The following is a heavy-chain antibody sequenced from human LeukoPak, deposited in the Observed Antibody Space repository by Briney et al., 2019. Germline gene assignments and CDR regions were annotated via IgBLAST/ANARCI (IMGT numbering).Heavy chain of an antibody. J-gene: IGHJ4*02. CDR2: ISGSGGST. D-gene: IGHD3-10*01. CDR1: GFTFSTSA. Sequence: GSLRLSCAASGFTFSTSAMSWVRQAPGKGLDWVSAISGSGGSTYYADSVQGRFTIFRDNFKNTLYLQMNYLRADDTAVYYCAKATLGTMVYYFDYWGQGTLVTVSS. CDR3: AKATLGTMVYYFDY. V-gene: IGHV3-23*01.